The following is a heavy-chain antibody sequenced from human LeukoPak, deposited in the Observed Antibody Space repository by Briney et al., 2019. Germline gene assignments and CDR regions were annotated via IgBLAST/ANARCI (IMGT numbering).Heavy chain of an antibody. V-gene: IGHV1-69*05. CDR1: GGTFSSYA. J-gene: IGHJ3*02. CDR3: ARVVETATIRGAFDI. CDR2: IIPIFGTA. D-gene: IGHD5-24*01. Sequence: SVKVSCKASGGTFSSYAISWVRQAPGQGLEWMGRIIPIFGTANYAQKFQGRVTIATDESTSTAYMELSSLRSEDTAVYYCARVVETATIRGAFDIWGQGTMVTVSS.